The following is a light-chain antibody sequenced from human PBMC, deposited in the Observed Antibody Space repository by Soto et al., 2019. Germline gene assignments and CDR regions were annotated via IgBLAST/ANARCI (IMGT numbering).Light chain of an antibody. CDR2: RAS. CDR3: QQYSHYSRT. CDR1: QSVDTW. V-gene: IGKV1-5*03. Sequence: DIQLTQAPSSLSASVGDRVTITCRASQSVDTWLAWYQQKPGKAPNLLISRASTLKSGFPSRFSGSGSGTEFTLTINSLHPDDFATYYCQQYSHYSRTFGQVTMVEI. J-gene: IGKJ1*01.